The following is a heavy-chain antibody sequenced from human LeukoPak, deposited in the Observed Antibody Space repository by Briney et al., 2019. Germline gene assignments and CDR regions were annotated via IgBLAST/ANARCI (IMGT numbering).Heavy chain of an antibody. CDR2: ITSNGGDT. Sequence: GGSLRLSCAASGFAFSAYVMHWVRQAPGKGLEYVSSITSNGGDTYYANSVKDRLTISRDNSKNTLHLQMGSLRSEDMAVYYCAREERASFYLGYWGQGTLVTVSS. D-gene: IGHD3-3*01. CDR1: GFAFSAYV. J-gene: IGHJ4*02. CDR3: AREERASFYLGY. V-gene: IGHV3-64*01.